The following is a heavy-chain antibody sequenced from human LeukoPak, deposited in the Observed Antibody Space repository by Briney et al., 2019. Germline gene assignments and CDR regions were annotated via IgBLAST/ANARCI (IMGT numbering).Heavy chain of an antibody. D-gene: IGHD5-18*01. CDR3: ARDAEVVVDTAMVPYFDY. J-gene: IGHJ4*02. V-gene: IGHV1-69*13. CDR2: IIPIFGTA. Sequence: ASVKVSCKASGGTFSSYAISWVRQAPGQGLEWMGGIIPIFGTANYAQKFQGRVTITADESTSTAYMELSSLRSEDTAVYYCARDAEVVVDTAMVPYFDYWGQGTLVTVSS. CDR1: GGTFSSYA.